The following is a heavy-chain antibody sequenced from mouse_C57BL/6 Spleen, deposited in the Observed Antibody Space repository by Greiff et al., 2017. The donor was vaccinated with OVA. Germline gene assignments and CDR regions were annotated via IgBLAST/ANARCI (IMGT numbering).Heavy chain of an antibody. CDR1: GFTFSDYG. Sequence: EVKLVESGGGLVKPGGSLKLSCAASGFTFSDYGMHWVRQAPAKGLEWVAYISSGSSNIYYADTVKGRFTISRDKAKNTLFLEMTTLTSEDTAMYYCARGYYDYDGDFDYWGQGTTLTVSS. CDR2: ISSGSSNI. CDR3: ARGYYDYDGDFDY. V-gene: IGHV5-17*01. D-gene: IGHD2-4*01. J-gene: IGHJ2*01.